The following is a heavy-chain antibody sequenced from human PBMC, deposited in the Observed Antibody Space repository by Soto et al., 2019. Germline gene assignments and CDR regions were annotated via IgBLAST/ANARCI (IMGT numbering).Heavy chain of an antibody. D-gene: IGHD2-8*01. Sequence: QGHLVQSGAEVKKPGAPVKVSCKASGYTFTRYGISWVRQAPGQGLEWMGWISGYNGDTNYAQNLQDRVTMTIDTSTNTAYMELRSLTSDDTAVYYCAKNGQPPYYYYGLDVWGQGTTVTVSS. J-gene: IGHJ6*02. CDR3: AKNGQPPYYYYGLDV. CDR2: ISGYNGDT. CDR1: GYTFTRYG. V-gene: IGHV1-18*01.